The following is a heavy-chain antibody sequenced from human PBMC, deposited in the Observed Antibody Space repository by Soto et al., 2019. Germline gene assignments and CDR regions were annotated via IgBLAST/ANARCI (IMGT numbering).Heavy chain of an antibody. V-gene: IGHV3-9*01. Sequence: SRRLSCAASGFTFDDYAMHWVRQAPGKGLEWVSGIIWNSGSIGYADSVKGRFTISRDNAKNSLYLQMNSLRAEDTALYYCAKDTWGSPSGYAFDIWGQGTMGTVSS. CDR3: AKDTWGSPSGYAFDI. CDR1: GFTFDDYA. CDR2: IIWNSGSI. J-gene: IGHJ3*02. D-gene: IGHD3-16*01.